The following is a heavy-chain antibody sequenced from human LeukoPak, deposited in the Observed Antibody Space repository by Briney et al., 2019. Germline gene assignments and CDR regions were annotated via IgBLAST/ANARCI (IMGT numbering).Heavy chain of an antibody. Sequence: SETLSLTCTVSGGSISSSSYYWGWIRQPPGKGLEWIGSMYYSGSTYYNPSLKSRVTISVDTSKNQFSLKLSSVTAADTAVYYCARLEAGILTGYYRLDPWGQGTLVTVSS. D-gene: IGHD3-9*01. CDR1: GGSISSSSYY. J-gene: IGHJ5*02. CDR2: MYYSGST. CDR3: ARLEAGILTGYYRLDP. V-gene: IGHV4-39*07.